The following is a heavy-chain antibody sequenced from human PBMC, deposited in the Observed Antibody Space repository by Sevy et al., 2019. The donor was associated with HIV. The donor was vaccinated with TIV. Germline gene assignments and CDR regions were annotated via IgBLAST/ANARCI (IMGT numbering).Heavy chain of an antibody. Sequence: GGSLRLSCAASGFNFNNYVMTWVRQAPGKGLEWVSTISASGSVTYYSDSVRGRFTISRDNFRNTVSLQMNSLRVEDTAIYYCVKDTPFRRFTLSGMTGAHEYYFDYWGHGTRVTVSS. CDR3: VKDTPFRRFTLSGMTGAHEYYFDY. V-gene: IGHV3-23*01. J-gene: IGHJ4*01. D-gene: IGHD1-1*01. CDR1: GFNFNNYV. CDR2: ISASGSVT.